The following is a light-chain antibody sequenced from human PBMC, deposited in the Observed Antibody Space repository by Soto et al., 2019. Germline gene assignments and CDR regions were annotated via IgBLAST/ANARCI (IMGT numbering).Light chain of an antibody. CDR3: SSYTSSSTGV. J-gene: IGLJ1*01. CDR1: SSEVGGYNY. CDR2: DVS. V-gene: IGLV2-14*01. Sequence: QSALTQPRSVSGSPGQSVTISCTGTSSEVGGYNYVSWYQQHPGKAPKLMIYDVSNRPSGVSNRFSGSKSGNTASLTISGLQAEDEADYYCSSYTSSSTGVFGTGTKVTVL.